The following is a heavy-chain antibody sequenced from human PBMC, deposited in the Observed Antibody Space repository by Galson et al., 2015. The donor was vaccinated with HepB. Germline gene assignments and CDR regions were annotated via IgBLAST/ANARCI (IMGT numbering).Heavy chain of an antibody. CDR1: GFTFSSYA. J-gene: IGHJ4*02. Sequence: SLRLSCAASGFTFSSYAMHWVRQAPGKGLEWVAVISYDGSNKYYADSVKGRFTISRDNSKNTLYLQMNSLRAEDTAVYYCARLGPSGWGQGTLVTVSS. V-gene: IGHV3-30-3*01. D-gene: IGHD3-16*01. CDR3: ARLGPSG. CDR2: ISYDGSNK.